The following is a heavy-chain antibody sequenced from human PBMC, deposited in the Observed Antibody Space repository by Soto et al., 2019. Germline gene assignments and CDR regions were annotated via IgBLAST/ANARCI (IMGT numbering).Heavy chain of an antibody. CDR2: VAYTGTT. V-gene: IGHV4-39*01. D-gene: IGHD2-15*01. J-gene: IGHJ4*02. CDR3: ARHRACNTACDFDH. CDR1: GDSIDSHGAH. Sequence: QLQLRESGPGLERPSETLSLSCFVSGDSIDSHGAHWSWIRQSPGKGLEWIGTVAYTGTTYYPPRLMCRVTVSADESKKQFSLKLTSVTAADTAVYYCARHRACNTACDFDHWGQGTLVTVFS.